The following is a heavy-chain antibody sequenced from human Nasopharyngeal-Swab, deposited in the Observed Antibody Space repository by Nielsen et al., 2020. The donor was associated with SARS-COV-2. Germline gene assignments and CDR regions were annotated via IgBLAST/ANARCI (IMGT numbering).Heavy chain of an antibody. CDR1: GFTFSTYA. Sequence: GGSPRLSCAASGFTFSTYAMYWVRQPPAKGLEWVTTISGSGGSTYYADSVKGRFTIPRDNSKNTLYLQMNSLRAEDTAVYYCAKRDDYYESRGLGDWGQGTLVTVSS. V-gene: IGHV3-23*01. CDR3: AKRDDYYESRGLGD. J-gene: IGHJ4*02. CDR2: ISGSGGST. D-gene: IGHD3-22*01.